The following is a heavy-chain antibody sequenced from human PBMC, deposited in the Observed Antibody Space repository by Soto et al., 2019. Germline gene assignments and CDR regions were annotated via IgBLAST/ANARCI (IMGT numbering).Heavy chain of an antibody. Sequence: PGGSLRLSCAASGFTFSNYAMHWVRQAPGKGLEYVSAISSNGGSTYYADSVKGRFTISRDNSKNTLYLQMSSLRAEDTAVYYCVKGVSYAFDIWGQGTMVTVSS. V-gene: IGHV3-64D*06. CDR2: ISSNGGST. CDR3: VKGVSYAFDI. CDR1: GFTFSNYA. D-gene: IGHD3-16*01. J-gene: IGHJ3*02.